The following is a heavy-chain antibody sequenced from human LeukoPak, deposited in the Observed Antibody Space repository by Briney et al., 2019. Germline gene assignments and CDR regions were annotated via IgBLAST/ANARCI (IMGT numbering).Heavy chain of an antibody. CDR2: IYYSGST. J-gene: IGHJ4*02. CDR3: ARVGVAGTTYFDY. V-gene: IGHV4-59*01. Sequence: SETLSLTCTVSGGSISSYYWSWIRQPPGKGLEWIGYIYYSGSTNYNPSLKSRVTISVDTSKNQFSLKLSCVTAADTAVYYCARVGVAGTTYFDYWGQGTLVTVSS. D-gene: IGHD6-19*01. CDR1: GGSISSYY.